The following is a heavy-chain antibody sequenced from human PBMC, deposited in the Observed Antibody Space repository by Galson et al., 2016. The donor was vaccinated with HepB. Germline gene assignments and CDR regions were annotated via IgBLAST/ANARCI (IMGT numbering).Heavy chain of an antibody. D-gene: IGHD4-23*01. J-gene: IGHJ5*02. Sequence: SLRLSCAASGFTFSDAWMSWVRQAPGKGLEWVAIVSQDGSEKNYMDSVKGRFTISRDNAKNSLYLQLNSLRVEDTAVYYCVRDPYGGNGAWGQGTLVIVSS. CDR2: VSQDGSEK. CDR1: GFTFSDAW. CDR3: VRDPYGGNGA. V-gene: IGHV3-7*01.